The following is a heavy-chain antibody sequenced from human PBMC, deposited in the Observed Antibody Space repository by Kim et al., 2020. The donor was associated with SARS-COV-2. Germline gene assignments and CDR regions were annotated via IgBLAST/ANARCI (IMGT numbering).Heavy chain of an antibody. CDR3: AKDHAITHPRGPTPAYGMDV. Sequence: GGSLRLSCAASGFTFSSYGMHWVRQAPGKGLEWVAVISYDGSNKYYADSVKGRFTISRDNSKNTLYLQMNSLRAEDTAVYYCAKDHAITHPRGPTPAYGMDVWGQGTTVTVSS. CDR1: GFTFSSYG. J-gene: IGHJ6*02. V-gene: IGHV3-30*18. D-gene: IGHD3-16*01. CDR2: ISYDGSNK.